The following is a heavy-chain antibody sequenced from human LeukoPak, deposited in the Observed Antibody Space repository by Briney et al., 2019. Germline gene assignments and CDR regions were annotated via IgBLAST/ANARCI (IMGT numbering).Heavy chain of an antibody. D-gene: IGHD3-3*01. CDR3: ARDKRTQPPSPYDFWSGYSDYYFDY. Sequence: ASVKVSCKASGYTFTSYGISWVRQAPGQGLEWMGWISAYNGNTNYAQKLQGRVTMTTDTSTSTAYVELRSLRSDDTAVYYCARDKRTQPPSPYDFWSGYSDYYFDYWGQGTLVTVSS. J-gene: IGHJ4*02. CDR1: GYTFTSYG. CDR2: ISAYNGNT. V-gene: IGHV1-18*01.